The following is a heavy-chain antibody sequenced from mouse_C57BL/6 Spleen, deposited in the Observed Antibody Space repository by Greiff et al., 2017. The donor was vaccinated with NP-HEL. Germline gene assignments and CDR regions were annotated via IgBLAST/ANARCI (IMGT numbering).Heavy chain of an antibody. Sequence: VQLQQSGAELVKPGASVKISCKASGYAFSSYWMNWVKQRPGKGLDWIGLIYTGAGDHTYNGKFKGKATLTAAKSSSTAYMQLSNLTAEDSAVYCCARAYSNYGYFDYWGQGTTRTVSS. CDR2: IYTGAGDH. CDR1: GYAFSSYW. J-gene: IGHJ2*01. CDR3: ARAYSNYGYFDY. V-gene: IGHV1-80*01. D-gene: IGHD2-5*01.